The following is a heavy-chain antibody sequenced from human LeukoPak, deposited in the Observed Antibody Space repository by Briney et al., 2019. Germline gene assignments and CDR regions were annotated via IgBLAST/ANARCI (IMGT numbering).Heavy chain of an antibody. CDR1: GFTFSSYG. CDR2: IWYDGSNK. Sequence: GGSLRLSCAASGFTFSSYGMHWVRQAPGKGLEWVAIIWYDGSNKYYGDSVKGRFTISRDNSKNTLHLQVDNLRAEDTAVYYCARDGSFWRGYPYYFDYWGQGTLVTVSS. V-gene: IGHV3-33*01. D-gene: IGHD3-3*01. CDR3: ARDGSFWRGYPYYFDY. J-gene: IGHJ4*02.